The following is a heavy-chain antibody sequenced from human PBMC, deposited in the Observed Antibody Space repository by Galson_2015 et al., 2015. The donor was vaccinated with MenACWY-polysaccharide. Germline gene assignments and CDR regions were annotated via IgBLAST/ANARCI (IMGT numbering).Heavy chain of an antibody. D-gene: IGHD3-10*01. CDR1: GYTFTYND. V-gene: IGHV1-8*01. CDR3: ARGHYGA. CDR2: MNPRSGHT. Sequence: SVKVSCKASGYTFTYNDINWVRQATGQRLEWMGLMNPRSGHTEYAQKFQGRVTMTCNTAISTAYMELTSLRSEDTAVYYCARGHYGAWGQGTLVIVSS. J-gene: IGHJ5*02.